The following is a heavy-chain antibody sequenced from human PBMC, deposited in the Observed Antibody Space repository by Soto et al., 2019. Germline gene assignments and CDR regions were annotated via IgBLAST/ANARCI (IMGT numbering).Heavy chain of an antibody. CDR3: ARDGTLYDTSGYYYLY. J-gene: IGHJ4*02. CDR1: GGAFSRYA. CDR2: IIPIFGKA. D-gene: IGHD3-22*01. Sequence: QVQLVQSGAEVKMPGSSVKVSCKASGGAFSRYAISWVRQAPGQGLEWMGGIIPIFGKANYAQKFQGRVTITADESTSTGYMELRSLISEDTAVYYCARDGTLYDTSGYYYLYWGQGTLVTVSS. V-gene: IGHV1-69*01.